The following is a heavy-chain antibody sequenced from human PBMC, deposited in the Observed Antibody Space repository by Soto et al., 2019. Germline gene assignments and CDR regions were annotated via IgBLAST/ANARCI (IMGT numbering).Heavy chain of an antibody. CDR1: GGTFSSYA. J-gene: IGHJ4*02. V-gene: IGHV1-69*13. D-gene: IGHD3-22*01. CDR2: IIPIFGTA. CDR3: SYHYDSSGYYLY. Sequence: SVKVSCKASGGTFSSYAISCVRQAPGQGLEWMGGIIPIFGTANYAQKFQGRVTITADESTSTAYMELSSLRSEDTAVYYCSYHYDSSGYYLYWGQGTLVTVSS.